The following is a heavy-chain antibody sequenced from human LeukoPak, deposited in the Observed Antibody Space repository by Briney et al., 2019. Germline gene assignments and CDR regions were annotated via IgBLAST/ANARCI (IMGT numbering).Heavy chain of an antibody. CDR3: AKVAVAEREGGEYYFDY. CDR2: ISGSGGST. Sequence: GGSLRLSCAASGFTFSSYAMSWVRQAPGKGLEWVSAISGSGGSTYHADSVKGRFTNSRDNSKNTLYLQMNSLRAEDTAVYYCAKVAVAEREGGEYYFDYWGQGTLVTVSS. CDR1: GFTFSSYA. V-gene: IGHV3-23*01. J-gene: IGHJ4*02. D-gene: IGHD6-19*01.